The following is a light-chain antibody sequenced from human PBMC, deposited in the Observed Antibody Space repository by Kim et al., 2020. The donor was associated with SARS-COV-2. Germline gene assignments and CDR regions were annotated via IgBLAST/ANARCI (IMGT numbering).Light chain of an antibody. J-gene: IGLJ3*02. CDR2: RET. CDR1: NPGRKK. V-gene: IGLV3-9*01. CDR3: QVWDGSTWV. Sequence: SVSMGDTARSACGGNNPGRKKVHWYQRTPGQAPMLVIHRETNRLFGIPERFSGSKSGNMATLTISRALAGDEADYYCQVWDGSTWVFGGGTQLTVL.